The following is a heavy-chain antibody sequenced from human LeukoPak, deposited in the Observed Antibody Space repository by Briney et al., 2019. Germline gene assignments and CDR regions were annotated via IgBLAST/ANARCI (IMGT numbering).Heavy chain of an antibody. CDR1: GGSGDSINTYY. Sequence: SETLSLTCTVSGGSGDSINTYYWNWIRQPPGKGLEWIGYVYYRVNTNYNPSLKSRLTISVDTSKSQFSLKLSSVTAADTAVYYCARGPRIAAGDTVDYWGQGTLVTVSS. V-gene: IGHV4-59*12. J-gene: IGHJ4*02. CDR3: ARGPRIAAGDTVDY. CDR2: VYYRVNT. D-gene: IGHD6-13*01.